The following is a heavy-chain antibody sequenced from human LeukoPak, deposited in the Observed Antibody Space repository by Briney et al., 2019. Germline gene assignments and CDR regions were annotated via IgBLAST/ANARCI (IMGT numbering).Heavy chain of an antibody. CDR3: ANRGVVIRGLLVIGYHQEAYHYDF. J-gene: IGHJ4*02. CDR2: MSERGGST. D-gene: IGHD3-10*01. CDR1: GISLSNYA. Sequence: GGSLRLSCVVSGISLSNYAMTWVRQAPGKGLEGVSCMSERGGSTTYADSVTGRFPISRDTSLNTLYLKMNNLRAEDTAVYFCANRGVVIRGLLVIGYHQEAYHYDFWGQGVLVTVSS. V-gene: IGHV3-23*01.